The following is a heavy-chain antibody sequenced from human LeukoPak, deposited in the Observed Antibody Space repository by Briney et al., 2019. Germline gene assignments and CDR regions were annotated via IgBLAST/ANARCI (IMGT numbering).Heavy chain of an antibody. CDR1: GFTFSSYA. Sequence: PGGSLRLSCAASGFTFSSYAMHWIRQAPGKGLEWVAVISYDGSNKYYADSVKGRFTISRDNSKNTLYLQMNSLRAEDTAVYYCARDERYCSGGSCYSGYYYGMDVWGQGTTVTV. D-gene: IGHD2-15*01. J-gene: IGHJ6*02. CDR3: ARDERYCSGGSCYSGYYYGMDV. V-gene: IGHV3-30*04. CDR2: ISYDGSNK.